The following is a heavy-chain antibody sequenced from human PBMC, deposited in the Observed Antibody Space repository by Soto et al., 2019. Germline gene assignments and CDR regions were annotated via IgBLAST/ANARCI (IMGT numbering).Heavy chain of an antibody. CDR2: INPSDSYT. J-gene: IGHJ6*02. Sequence: GESLKISCKGSGYSFTSYWISWVRQMPGKGLEWMGRINPSDSYTNYSPSFQGHVTISGDKSISTAYLQWSSLKASDTAMYYCASSWNTPVYYYGMDVWGQGTTVTVSS. CDR3: ASSWNTPVYYYGMDV. D-gene: IGHD1-1*01. CDR1: GYSFTSYW. V-gene: IGHV5-10-1*01.